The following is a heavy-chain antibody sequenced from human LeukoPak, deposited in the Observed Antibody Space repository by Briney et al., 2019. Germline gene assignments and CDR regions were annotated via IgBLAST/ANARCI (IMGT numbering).Heavy chain of an antibody. Sequence: ASVKVSCKVSGYTLTELSMHWVRQAPGKGLEWMGGFDPEDGETIYAQKFQGRVTMTEDTSTDTAYMELSSLRSEDTAVYYCATAMMVRGVSRMAEDDYWGQGTLVTVSS. CDR2: FDPEDGET. CDR3: ATAMMVRGVSRMAEDDY. D-gene: IGHD3-10*01. CDR1: GYTLTELS. V-gene: IGHV1-24*01. J-gene: IGHJ4*02.